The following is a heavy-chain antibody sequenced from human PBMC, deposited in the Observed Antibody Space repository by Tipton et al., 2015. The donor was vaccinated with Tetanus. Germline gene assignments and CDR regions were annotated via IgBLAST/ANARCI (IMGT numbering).Heavy chain of an antibody. J-gene: IGHJ4*02. V-gene: IGHV4-4*02. D-gene: IGHD6-19*01. CDR3: ARGPKHWLTAGQVY. CDR2: IHQSGST. Sequence: TLSLTCAVSGGSISSGNWWSWVRQSPGKGLEWIEEIHQSGSTSYNPSLKSRVSMYVDKSKNQFSLKLNPVTAADTALYYCARGPKHWLTAGQVYWGQGTLVTVSS. CDR1: GGSISSGNW.